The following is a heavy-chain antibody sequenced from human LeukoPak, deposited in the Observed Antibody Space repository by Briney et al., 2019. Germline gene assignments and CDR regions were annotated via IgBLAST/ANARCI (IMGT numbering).Heavy chain of an antibody. CDR1: GFTFSKYA. J-gene: IGHJ4*02. Sequence: GGSLRLSCAASGFTFSKYAMSWVRQTPGKGLKWVSGISGNSGSTYYANSVKGRFTISRDNSKNTLYLQMNSLRAEDTAVYYCAKGPNYGFWSTYDSWGQGILVTVSS. V-gene: IGHV3-23*01. D-gene: IGHD3-3*01. CDR2: ISGNSGST. CDR3: AKGPNYGFWSTYDS.